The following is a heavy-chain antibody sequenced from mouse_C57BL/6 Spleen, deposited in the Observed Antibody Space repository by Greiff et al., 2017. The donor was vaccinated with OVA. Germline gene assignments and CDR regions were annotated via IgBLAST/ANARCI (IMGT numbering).Heavy chain of an antibody. J-gene: IGHJ2*01. CDR3: ARGRATVVPFDY. CDR1: GYAFSSYW. Sequence: VKLQESGAELVKPGASVKISCKASGYAFSSYWMNWVKQRPGKGLEWIGQIYPGDGDTNYNGKFKGKATLTADKSSSTAYMQLSSLTSEDSAVYFCARGRATVVPFDYWGQGTTLTVSS. V-gene: IGHV1-80*01. CDR2: IYPGDGDT. D-gene: IGHD1-1*01.